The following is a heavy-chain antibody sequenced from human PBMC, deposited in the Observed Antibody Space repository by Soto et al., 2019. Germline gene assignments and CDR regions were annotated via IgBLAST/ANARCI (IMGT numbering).Heavy chain of an antibody. Sequence: QVQLVQSGAEVKKPGASVKVSCKASGYTFTSYGISWVRQAPGQGLEWMGWISAYNGNTNYAQKLQGRVTMTTDTSTSTAYMELRSLRSDDTAVYYCARHPDIVLVPAAMQPLQPFDYWGQGTLVTVSS. CDR2: ISAYNGNT. V-gene: IGHV1-18*01. D-gene: IGHD2-2*01. CDR3: ARHPDIVLVPAAMQPLQPFDY. CDR1: GYTFTSYG. J-gene: IGHJ4*02.